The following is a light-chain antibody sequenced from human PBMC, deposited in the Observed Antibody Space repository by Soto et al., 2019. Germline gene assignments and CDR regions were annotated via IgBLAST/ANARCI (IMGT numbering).Light chain of an antibody. J-gene: IGKJ3*01. CDR2: GAS. CDR3: QQYGRSPLFT. Sequence: IVLTQSPGTLSLSPGEGASLSFRASQRVISDYLNWYQQKPGQAPRLLIYGASNRATGIPDRFSGSGSGTDFTLTISRLEPEDFAVYYCQQYGRSPLFTFGPGTTVDIK. CDR1: QRVISDY. V-gene: IGKV3-20*01.